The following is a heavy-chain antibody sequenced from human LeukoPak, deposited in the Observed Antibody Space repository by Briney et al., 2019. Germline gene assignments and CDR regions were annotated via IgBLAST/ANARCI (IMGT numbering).Heavy chain of an antibody. CDR2: IYPGDSDT. Sequence: ESLKISCKGSGYSFTNYWIGWVRQMPGKGLEWMGIIYPGDSDTRYSPSFQGQATISADKSISTAYLQWSSLKASDTAMYYCATYAGTSSKYFQHWGQGTLVTVSS. CDR3: ATYAGTSSKYFQH. J-gene: IGHJ1*01. D-gene: IGHD3-10*01. V-gene: IGHV5-51*01. CDR1: GYSFTNYW.